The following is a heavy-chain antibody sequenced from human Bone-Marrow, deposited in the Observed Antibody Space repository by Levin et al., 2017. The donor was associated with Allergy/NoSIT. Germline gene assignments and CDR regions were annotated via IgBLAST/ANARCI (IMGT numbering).Heavy chain of an antibody. V-gene: IGHV3-66*01. J-gene: IGHJ5*02. D-gene: IGHD3-10*01. Sequence: AGGSLRLSCEVSGFIVNDYYMKWVRQAPGKGPECVSVIYSGDRTFYSDSVKGRFTISRENSNNTLYLQMYSLRVEDSAIYYCARGPRIGNARGWFDPWGHGTLVTVTS. CDR3: ARGPRIGNARGWFDP. CDR1: GFIVNDYY. CDR2: IYSGDRT.